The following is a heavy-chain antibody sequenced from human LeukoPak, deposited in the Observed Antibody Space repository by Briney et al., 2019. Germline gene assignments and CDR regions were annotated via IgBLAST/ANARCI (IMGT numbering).Heavy chain of an antibody. Sequence: GGSLRLSCAASGFPFSTYAMNWVRQAPGKGLEWVSAVTGSGANSYYADSVKGRFTISRDNSKNTLYLQMNSLRAEDTAVYYCARDSILGVATIPFDYWGQGTLVTVSS. CDR2: VTGSGANS. CDR3: ARDSILGVATIPFDY. V-gene: IGHV3-23*01. CDR1: GFPFSTYA. D-gene: IGHD5-12*01. J-gene: IGHJ4*02.